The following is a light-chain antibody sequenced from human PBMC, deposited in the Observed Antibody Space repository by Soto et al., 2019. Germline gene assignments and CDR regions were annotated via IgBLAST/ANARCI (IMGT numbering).Light chain of an antibody. CDR1: SSDVGGYDY. J-gene: IGLJ1*01. CDR3: SSYTSSSTYV. CDR2: DVT. Sequence: QSALTQPAFVSGSPGQSVTISCTGTSSDVGGYDYVSWYQHHPGKAPKLVIYDVTYRPSGVSDRFSGSKSANTASLTISGLQAEDEADYYCSSYTSSSTYVFGTGTKLTVL. V-gene: IGLV2-14*01.